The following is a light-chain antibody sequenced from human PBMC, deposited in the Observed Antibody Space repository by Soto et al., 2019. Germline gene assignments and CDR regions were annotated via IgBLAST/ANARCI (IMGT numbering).Light chain of an antibody. V-gene: IGKV1-5*01. J-gene: IGKJ1*01. CDR3: QQYRSYS. CDR1: QSISTW. Sequence: DIQMTQSPSTLTASVGDRVTITCRASQSISTWLAWYQQKPGKAPSLLIYGASSLKSGVPSRCSGSGSGTEFTLTISSLQPDDFATYYCQQYRSYSFGQGTKVEI. CDR2: GAS.